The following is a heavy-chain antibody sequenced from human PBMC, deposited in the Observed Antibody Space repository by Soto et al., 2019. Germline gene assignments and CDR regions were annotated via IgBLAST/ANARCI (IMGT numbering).Heavy chain of an antibody. Sequence: QVQLVQSGAEVKKPGSSVKVSCKASGGTFSSYAISWVRQAPGQGLEWMGGIIPIFGTADYAQKFQGRVTITADEPTSTAYMELSSLRPEDTAVYYCASLIAAAGPPHSPRYYYGMDVWGQGTTVTVSS. CDR3: ASLIAAAGPPHSPRYYYGMDV. D-gene: IGHD6-13*01. J-gene: IGHJ6*02. CDR2: IIPIFGTA. CDR1: GGTFSSYA. V-gene: IGHV1-69*12.